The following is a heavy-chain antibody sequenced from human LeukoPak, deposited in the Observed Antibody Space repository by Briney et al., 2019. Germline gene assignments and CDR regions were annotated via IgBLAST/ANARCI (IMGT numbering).Heavy chain of an antibody. D-gene: IGHD2-15*01. CDR2: INHSGST. V-gene: IGHV4-34*01. CDR3: ARDGILYCSGGSCYPHFDY. J-gene: IGHJ4*02. CDR1: GGSFSGYY. Sequence: SETLSLTCAVYGGSFSGYYWSWIRQPPGKGLEWIGEINHSGSTNYNPSLKSRVTISVDTSKNQFSLKLSSVTAADTAVYYCARDGILYCSGGSCYPHFDYWGQGTLVTVSS.